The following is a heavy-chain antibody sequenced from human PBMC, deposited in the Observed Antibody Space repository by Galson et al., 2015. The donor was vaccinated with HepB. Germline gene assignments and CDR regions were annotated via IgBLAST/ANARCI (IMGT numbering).Heavy chain of an antibody. CDR2: IYPDDSDT. J-gene: IGHJ4*02. CDR3: ARHPYYHGSGNSVINPHFDY. V-gene: IGHV5-51*01. CDR1: GYSFTSHW. D-gene: IGHD3-10*01. Sequence: QSGAEVKKPGESLKISCTGYGYSFTSHWIGWVRQMPGKGLEVMGFIYPDDSDTRYGPSFQGQVTITADKYRYTAYLQWSNLNASDTAMYFCARHPYYHGSGNSVINPHFDYWGQGTLVTVSS.